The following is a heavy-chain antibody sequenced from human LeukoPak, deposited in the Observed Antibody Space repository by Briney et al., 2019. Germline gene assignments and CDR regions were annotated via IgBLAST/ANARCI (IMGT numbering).Heavy chain of an antibody. CDR2: INSDGSTT. CDR3: ATRDYTSSKY. J-gene: IGHJ4*02. D-gene: IGHD2-2*02. CDR1: GFALSSYW. V-gene: IGHV3-74*01. Sequence: GGSLRLSCAASGFALSSYWMHWVRQAPGKGLVWVSDINSDGSTTRYADSVRGRFTISRDNAKNTLYLQMNSLRAEDTAVYYCATRDYTSSKYWGQGTLVTVSS.